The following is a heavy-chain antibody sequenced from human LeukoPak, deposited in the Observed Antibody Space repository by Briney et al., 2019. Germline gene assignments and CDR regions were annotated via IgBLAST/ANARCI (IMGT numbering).Heavy chain of an antibody. Sequence: ASVKVSCKASGYTFTGYNIHWVRQAPGQGLEWTGRINPNSGGTNYAQKFQGRVTMTRDTSINTAYMEVSRLRSDDTAVYYCARDHLAAAGSGGWGQGTLVTVFS. D-gene: IGHD6-13*01. CDR3: ARDHLAAAGSGG. CDR2: INPNSGGT. J-gene: IGHJ4*02. V-gene: IGHV1-2*06. CDR1: GYTFTGYN.